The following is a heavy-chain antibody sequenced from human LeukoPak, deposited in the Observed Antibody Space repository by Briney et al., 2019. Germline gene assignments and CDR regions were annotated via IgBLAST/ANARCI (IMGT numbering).Heavy chain of an antibody. J-gene: IGHJ3*02. CDR3: ARGTTHLWFGEGGNALDI. CDR2: INPKNAGT. V-gene: IGHV1-2*02. D-gene: IGHD3-10*01. Sequence: ASVKVSCKASGYTFTSYDINWVRQATGQGLEWMGWINPKNAGTNYAQKFQGRVTMTRDTSINTAYMELSRLTSDDTAVYYCARGTTHLWFGEGGNALDIWGQGTMVTVSS. CDR1: GYTFTSYD.